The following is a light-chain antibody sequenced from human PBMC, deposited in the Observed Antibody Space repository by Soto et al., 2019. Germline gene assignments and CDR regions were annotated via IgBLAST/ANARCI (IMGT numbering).Light chain of an antibody. V-gene: IGKV1-9*01. CDR1: QGISSS. CDR3: QQIDSYPRT. CDR2: AAS. Sequence: IQLTQSPSSLSASVGDRVTITCRAGQGISSSLVWYQQKSGKAPNLLISAASTLQTGVPSRFSDSGSGTDFALTISSLQPEDFATYYCQQIDSYPRTFGQGTKVELK. J-gene: IGKJ1*01.